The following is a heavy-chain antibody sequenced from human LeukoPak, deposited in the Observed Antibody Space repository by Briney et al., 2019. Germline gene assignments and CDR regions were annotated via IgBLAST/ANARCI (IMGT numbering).Heavy chain of an antibody. D-gene: IGHD1-26*01. Sequence: PSETLSLTCAVYGGSFSGYYWSWIRQPPGMGLEWIGYLYYSGSTNYNPSLKSRVTISVDTSKNQFSLKLNSMTAADTAVYYCASGSGRYPYHFDYWGQGTLVTVSS. CDR1: GGSFSGYY. CDR3: ASGSGRYPYHFDY. J-gene: IGHJ4*02. V-gene: IGHV4-59*01. CDR2: LYYSGST.